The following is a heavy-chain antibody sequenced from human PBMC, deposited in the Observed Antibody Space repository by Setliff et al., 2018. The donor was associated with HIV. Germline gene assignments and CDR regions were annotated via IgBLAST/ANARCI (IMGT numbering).Heavy chain of an antibody. CDR1: GGSISSYH. CDR3: ARHVGYSSSSLDY. Sequence: SETLSLTCTVSGGSISSYHWSWIRQPPGKGLEWIGYIYYSGTTNYNPSLKSRVTISVDTSKNQFSLKLSSVTAADTAVYYCARHVGYSSSSLDYWGQGTLVTVSS. J-gene: IGHJ4*02. V-gene: IGHV4-59*08. D-gene: IGHD6-6*01. CDR2: IYYSGTT.